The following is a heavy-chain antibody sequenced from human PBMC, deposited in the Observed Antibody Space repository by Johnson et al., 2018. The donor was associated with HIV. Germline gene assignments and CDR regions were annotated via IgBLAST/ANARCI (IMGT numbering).Heavy chain of an antibody. V-gene: IGHV3-33*03. CDR2: IWYDGNNK. Sequence: QVQLVESGGGLVQPGRSLRLSCAVSGFTFSSHGMHWVRQAPGKGLQWVANIWYDGNNKYYADSVKGRFTVSRDNAKNTLYLQMNSLRAEDTAVYYCAKRVPSKQLVDAFDIWGQGTMVTVSS. CDR1: GFTFSSHG. D-gene: IGHD6-6*01. CDR3: AKRVPSKQLVDAFDI. J-gene: IGHJ3*02.